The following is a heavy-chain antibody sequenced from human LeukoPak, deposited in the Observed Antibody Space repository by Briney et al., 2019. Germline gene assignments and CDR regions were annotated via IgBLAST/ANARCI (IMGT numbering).Heavy chain of an antibody. Sequence: GGSLSLSCAASGFTFDDYGMSWVRHAPGKGLEWVSGINWNGGSTGYADSVKGRFTISRDNAKNSLYLQMNSLRAEDTAVYYCARDGNYYDSSGYLKFDPWGQGTLVTVSS. CDR2: INWNGGST. J-gene: IGHJ5*02. CDR1: GFTFDDYG. CDR3: ARDGNYYDSSGYLKFDP. V-gene: IGHV3-20*04. D-gene: IGHD3-22*01.